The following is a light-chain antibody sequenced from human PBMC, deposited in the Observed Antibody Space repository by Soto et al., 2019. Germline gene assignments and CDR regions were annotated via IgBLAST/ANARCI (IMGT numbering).Light chain of an antibody. Sequence: QCLVTQPPSVSWAPGRRCTIYGAGGISNIGAGFEVHWYQQLPGPAPRLLIYANKNRPSGVPDRFSGSKSATSASLAITGLQAEDEADYYCQSYDSSLNASYVFGTGTKVTVL. V-gene: IGLV1-40*01. CDR3: QSYDSSLNASYV. CDR2: ANK. CDR1: ISNIGAGFE. J-gene: IGLJ1*01.